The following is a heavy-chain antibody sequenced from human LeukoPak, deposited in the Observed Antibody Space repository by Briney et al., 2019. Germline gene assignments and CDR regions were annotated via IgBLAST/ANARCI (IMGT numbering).Heavy chain of an antibody. CDR3: ARGRDSSGWSNLDY. D-gene: IGHD6-19*01. V-gene: IGHV3-74*01. Sequence: PGGSLRLSCAASGFTFSSYAMSWVRQAPGKGLEWVSRINSDGSSTSYADSVKGRFTISRDNAKNTLYLQMNSLRAEDTAVYYCARGRDSSGWSNLDYWGQGTLVTVSS. J-gene: IGHJ4*02. CDR2: INSDGSST. CDR1: GFTFSSYA.